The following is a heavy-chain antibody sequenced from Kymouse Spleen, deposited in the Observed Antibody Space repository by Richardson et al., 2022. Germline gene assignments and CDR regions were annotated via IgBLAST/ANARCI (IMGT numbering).Heavy chain of an antibody. D-gene: IGHD3-10*01. Sequence: EVQLVESGGGLVQPGGSLRLSCAASGFTFSSYDMHWVRQATGKGLEWVSAIGTAGDTYYPGSVKGRFTISRENAKNSLYLQMNSLRAGDTAVYYCARDRVAVRGVGYYYGMDVWGQGTTVTVSS. J-gene: IGHJ6*02. V-gene: IGHV3-13*01. CDR1: GFTFSSYD. CDR2: IGTAGDT. CDR3: ARDRVAVRGVGYYYGMDV.